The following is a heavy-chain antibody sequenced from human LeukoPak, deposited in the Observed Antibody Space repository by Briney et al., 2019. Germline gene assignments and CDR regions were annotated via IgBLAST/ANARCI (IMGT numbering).Heavy chain of an antibody. J-gene: IGHJ4*02. CDR3: AKALQLVIGY. CDR2: IRYDGSNK. V-gene: IGHV3-30*02. Sequence: PGGSLRLSCAASGFTFSSYWMSWVRQAPGKGLEWVAFIRYDGSNKYYADSVKGRFTISRDNSKNTLYLQMNSLRAEDTAVYYCAKALQLVIGYWGQGTLVTVSS. D-gene: IGHD6-6*01. CDR1: GFTFSSYW.